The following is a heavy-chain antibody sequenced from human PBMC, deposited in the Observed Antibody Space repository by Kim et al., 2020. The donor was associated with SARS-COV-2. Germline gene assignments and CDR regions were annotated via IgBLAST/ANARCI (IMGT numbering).Heavy chain of an antibody. Sequence: GGSLRLSCSASGFTFSSYAMHWVRQAPGKGLEYVSAINRNGGSTFYADSVKGRFTISRDNSKNTLYLQMSSLRVEDTAVYFCVRDWEFDYWGQGTLVTVSS. CDR2: INRNGGST. V-gene: IGHV3-64D*09. D-gene: IGHD1-26*01. J-gene: IGHJ4*02. CDR1: GFTFSSYA. CDR3: VRDWEFDY.